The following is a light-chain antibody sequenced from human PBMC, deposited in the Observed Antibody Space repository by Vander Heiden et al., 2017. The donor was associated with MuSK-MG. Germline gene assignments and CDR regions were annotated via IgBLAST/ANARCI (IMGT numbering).Light chain of an antibody. V-gene: IGKV1-39*01. CDR2: AAS. J-gene: IGKJ2*01. CDR1: QSISSY. Sequence: DIQLTQSPSSLSASVGDRVTITCRASQSISSYLNWYHQKPGKAPKLLIYAASSLQSGVPSRFSGSGSGTEFTLTISSLQPEDFETYYCQQSYSTPYTFGQGTKLEIK. CDR3: QQSYSTPYT.